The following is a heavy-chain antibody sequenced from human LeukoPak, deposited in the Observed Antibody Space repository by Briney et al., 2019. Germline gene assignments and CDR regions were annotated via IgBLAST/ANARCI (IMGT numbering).Heavy chain of an antibody. J-gene: IGHJ4*02. D-gene: IGHD1-1*01. CDR3: ARADWNDNLLDY. CDR1: GGSLSSGSYY. V-gene: IGHV4-61*02. Sequence: SETLSLTCTVSGGSLSSGSYYWSWIRQPAGKGLEWIGRIYTSGSTNYNPSLKSRVTISVDTSKNQFSLKLSSVTAADTAVYYCARADWNDNLLDYWGQGTLVTVSS. CDR2: IYTSGST.